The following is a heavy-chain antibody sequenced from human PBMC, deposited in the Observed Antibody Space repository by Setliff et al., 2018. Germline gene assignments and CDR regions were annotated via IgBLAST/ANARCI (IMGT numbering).Heavy chain of an antibody. V-gene: IGHV3-21*01. CDR1: RFTFSSYY. D-gene: IGHD3-22*01. J-gene: IGHJ3*02. CDR2: ISSTSTYI. Sequence: GESLKISCVASRFTFSSYYMNWVRQAPGKGLEWVSSISSTSTYIYYADSVKGRFSISRENAMNSLYLQMNSLRADDTAVYYCARQRYYDTTGKAFDIWGQGTMVTVSS. CDR3: ARQRYYDTTGKAFDI.